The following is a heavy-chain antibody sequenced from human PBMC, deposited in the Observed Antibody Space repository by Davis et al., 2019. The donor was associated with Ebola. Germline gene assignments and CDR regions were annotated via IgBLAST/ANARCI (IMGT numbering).Heavy chain of an antibody. J-gene: IGHJ6*02. V-gene: IGHV1-2*02. CDR1: GGTFSSYA. CDR2: INPNSGGT. CDR3: ARDGGPSGYYYGMDV. Sequence: ASVKVSCKASGGTFSSYAISWVRQAPGQGLEWMGWINPNSGGTNYAQKFQGRVTMTRDTSISTAYMELSRLRSDDTAVYYCARDGGPSGYYYGMDVWGQGTTVTVSS.